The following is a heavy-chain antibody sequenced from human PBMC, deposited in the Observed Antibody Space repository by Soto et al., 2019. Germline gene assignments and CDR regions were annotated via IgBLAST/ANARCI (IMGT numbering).Heavy chain of an antibody. J-gene: IGHJ4*02. V-gene: IGHV3-30-3*01. CDR3: GRDRRFGNGYNLGFDY. Sequence: QVQLVESGGGVVQPGRSLRLSCAASGFTFSSYAMHWVRQAPGKGLEWVAVISFDGSNKYYADSVKDRFTVSRDNSKNTLDVQMNSLRAEDMAVYYCGRDRRFGNGYNLGFDYWGQGTLVTVSS. CDR2: ISFDGSNK. CDR1: GFTFSSYA. D-gene: IGHD5-12*01.